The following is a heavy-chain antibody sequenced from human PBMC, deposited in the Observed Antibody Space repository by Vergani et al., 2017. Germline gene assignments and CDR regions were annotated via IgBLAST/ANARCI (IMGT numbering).Heavy chain of an antibody. J-gene: IGHJ5*02. V-gene: IGHV4-39*07. CDR3: ARGVGRATVVTPDNWFDP. Sequence: QLQLQESGPGLVKPSETLSLTCTVSGGSISSSSYYWGWIRQPPGKGLEWIGSIYYSGSTYYNPSLKCRVTISVDTSKNQFSLKLSSVTAADTAVYYCARGVGRATVVTPDNWFDPWGQGTLVTVSS. CDR2: IYYSGST. D-gene: IGHD4-23*01. CDR1: GGSISSSSYY.